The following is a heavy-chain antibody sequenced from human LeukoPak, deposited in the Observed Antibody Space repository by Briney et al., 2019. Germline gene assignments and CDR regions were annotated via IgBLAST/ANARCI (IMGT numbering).Heavy chain of an antibody. D-gene: IGHD6-19*01. CDR3: VRDSIAVTGDFDF. V-gene: IGHV3-74*01. CDR2: IDSDGSGP. J-gene: IGHJ4*02. Sequence: PGGSLRLSCAASGFTFSSYWMHWVRQTPGKGLVWVSLIDSDGSGPTYADSVKGRFTISRDNSKNTLYLQMNSLRAEDTAVYYCVRDSIAVTGDFDFWGQGTLVTVPS. CDR1: GFTFSSYW.